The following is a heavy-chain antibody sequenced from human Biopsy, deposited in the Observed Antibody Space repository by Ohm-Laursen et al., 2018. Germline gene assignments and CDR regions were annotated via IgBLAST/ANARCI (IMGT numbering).Heavy chain of an antibody. V-gene: IGHV3-30*03. Sequence: SLRLSCAASGFTFTSYAMHWVRQAPGKGLEWVAVISYDGSCVYYADSLKGRFIISRDNPKNTVDLQMNSLRAEDTAVYFCARDGKRWDYSTYFSWHFDLWGRGTLVTVSS. CDR1: GFTFTSYA. CDR2: ISYDGSCV. D-gene: IGHD4-11*01. J-gene: IGHJ2*01. CDR3: ARDGKRWDYSTYFSWHFDL.